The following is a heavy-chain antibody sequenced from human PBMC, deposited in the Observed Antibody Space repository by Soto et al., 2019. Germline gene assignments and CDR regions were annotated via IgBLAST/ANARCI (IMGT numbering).Heavy chain of an antibody. V-gene: IGHV1-3*01. J-gene: IGHJ3*02. CDR2: INAGNGNT. D-gene: IGHD3-22*01. CDR1: GYTFTSYA. Sequence: ASVKVSCKASGYTFTSYAMHWVRQAPGQRLEWMGWINAGNGNTKYSQKFQGRVTITRDTSASTAYMELSSLRSEDTAVYYCARDWGGYYYDSSGYPEAFDIWGQGTMVTVSS. CDR3: ARDWGGYYYDSSGYPEAFDI.